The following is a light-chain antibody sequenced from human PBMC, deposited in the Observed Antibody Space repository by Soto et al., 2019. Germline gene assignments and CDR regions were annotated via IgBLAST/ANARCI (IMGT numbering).Light chain of an antibody. V-gene: IGLV2-14*03. CDR2: DVS. CDR3: SSYTSDSTL. CDR1: SSDVGGYNF. Sequence: QSALTQPASVSGSPGQSITISCTGTSSDVGGYNFVSWYQQHPAKAPKLIIYDVSNRPSGVPIRFSASKSGSTASLTISGLQAEDEADYYCSSYTSDSTLFGGGTKLT. J-gene: IGLJ2*01.